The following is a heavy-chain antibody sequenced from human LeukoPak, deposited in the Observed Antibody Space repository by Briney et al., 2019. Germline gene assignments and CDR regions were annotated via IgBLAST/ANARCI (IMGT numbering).Heavy chain of an antibody. V-gene: IGHV3-7*01. Sequence: TGGSLRLSCAASGFIFSTYWMSWARQTPGKGLEWVANIKGDGSEINYVDSVKGRFTISRDNAKNSLSLQMNSLTADDTGVYYCAREGLPYSGDHWGQGTLVTVSS. D-gene: IGHD4-11*01. CDR2: IKGDGSEI. CDR3: AREGLPYSGDH. CDR1: GFIFSTYW. J-gene: IGHJ4*02.